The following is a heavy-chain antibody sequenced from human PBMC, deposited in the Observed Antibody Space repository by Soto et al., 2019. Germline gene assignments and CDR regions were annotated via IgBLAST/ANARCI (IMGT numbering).Heavy chain of an antibody. CDR2: INVHNGDT. V-gene: IGHV1-18*01. J-gene: IGHJ6*02. CDR1: AYNLAGDG. CDR3: ARRGNPYMDV. Sequence: QVQVVQSGAEVKKPAASVRVSCKPSAYNLAGDGFTWVRQAPGQGLEWMGWINVHNGDTNYAQKFQDRFSLTTDTFTRTVYMELTNLRSDDTAVYYCARRGNPYMDVWGQGTTVIVSS.